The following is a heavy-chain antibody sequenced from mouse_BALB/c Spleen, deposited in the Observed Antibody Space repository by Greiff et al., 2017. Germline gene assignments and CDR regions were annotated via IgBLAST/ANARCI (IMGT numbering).Heavy chain of an antibody. CDR1: GFAFSSYD. D-gene: IGHD2-14*01. CDR3: ARCYRYDRYYFDY. J-gene: IGHJ2*01. V-gene: IGHV5-12-1*01. Sequence: EVKLMESGGGLVKPGGSLKLSCAASGFAFSSYDMSWVRQTPEKRLEWVAYISSGGGSTYYPDTVKGRFTISRDNAKNTLYLQMSSLKSEDTAMYYCARCYRYDRYYFDYWGQGTTLTVSS. CDR2: ISSGGGST.